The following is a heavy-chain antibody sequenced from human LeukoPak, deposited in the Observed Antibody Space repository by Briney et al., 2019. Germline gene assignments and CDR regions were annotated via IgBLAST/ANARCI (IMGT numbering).Heavy chain of an antibody. Sequence: SETLSLTCTVSGGSISSYYWSWIRQPPGKGLEWIGYIYYSGSTNYNPSPKSRVTISVDTSKNQFSLKLSSVTAADTAVYYCAGGDYGDYLDYWGQGTLVTVSS. V-gene: IGHV4-59*01. J-gene: IGHJ4*02. CDR2: IYYSGST. D-gene: IGHD4-17*01. CDR3: AGGDYGDYLDY. CDR1: GGSISSYY.